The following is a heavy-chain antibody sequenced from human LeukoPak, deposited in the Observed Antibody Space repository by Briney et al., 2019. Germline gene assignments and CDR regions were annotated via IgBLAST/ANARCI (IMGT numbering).Heavy chain of an antibody. J-gene: IGHJ4*02. D-gene: IGHD2-15*01. CDR1: GFTFSSYW. Sequence: GGSLRLSCAASGFTFSSYWMSWVRQAPGKGLEWVSAISGSGGSTYYADSVKGRFTISRDNSKNTLYLQMNSLRAEDTAVYYCAKEGDIVVVVAATHFDYWGQGTLVTVSS. V-gene: IGHV3-23*01. CDR3: AKEGDIVVVVAATHFDY. CDR2: ISGSGGST.